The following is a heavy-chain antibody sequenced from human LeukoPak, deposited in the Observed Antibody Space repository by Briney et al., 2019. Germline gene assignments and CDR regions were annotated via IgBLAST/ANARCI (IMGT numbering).Heavy chain of an antibody. Sequence: SETLSLTCTVSGGSINSYFWTWIRQPAGKGLEWIGRIYTGGSTNYNPSLKSRVTMSVDTSKNQFSLKLTSVTAADTAVYYCATSGRLLGWFGEFGYWGQETLVTVSS. J-gene: IGHJ4*02. CDR1: GGSINSYF. CDR2: IYTGGST. V-gene: IGHV4-4*07. CDR3: ATSGRLLGWFGEFGY. D-gene: IGHD3-10*01.